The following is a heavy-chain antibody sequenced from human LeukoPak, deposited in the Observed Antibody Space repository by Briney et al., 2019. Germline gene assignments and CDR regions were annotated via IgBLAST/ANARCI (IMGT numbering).Heavy chain of an antibody. J-gene: IGHJ4*02. V-gene: IGHV4-38-2*02. Sequence: SETLSLTCNVSGYSISSGYYWGWIRQPPGKGLEWIGNIYHSGSTNYNPSLKNRVTISLDTSKNHFSLKLSSVTAADTAIYYCARMTGSAWELLIDSWGPGTLVTVSS. CDR3: ARMTGSAWELLIDS. CDR2: IYHSGST. CDR1: GYSISSGYY. D-gene: IGHD1-26*01.